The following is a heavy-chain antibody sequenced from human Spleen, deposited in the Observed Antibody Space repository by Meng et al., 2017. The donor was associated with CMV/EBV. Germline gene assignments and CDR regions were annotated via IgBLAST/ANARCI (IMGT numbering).Heavy chain of an antibody. CDR2: IYYSGST. J-gene: IGHJ4*02. CDR3: ARSNYYDSSGFYYDY. D-gene: IGHD3-22*01. CDR1: GGSVSSGSYY. Sequence: SETLSLTCTVSGGSVSSGSYYWSWIRQPPGKGLEWIGYIYYSGSTNYNPSLKSRVTISVDTSKKHFSLKLSSVTAADTAVYYCARSNYYDSSGFYYDYWGQGILVNVSS. V-gene: IGHV4-61*03.